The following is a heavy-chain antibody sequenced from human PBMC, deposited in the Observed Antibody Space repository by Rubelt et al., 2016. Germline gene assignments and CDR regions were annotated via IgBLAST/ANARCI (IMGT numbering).Heavy chain of an antibody. D-gene: IGHD6-19*01. CDR3: ARTSGYDSGWNDA. CDR1: GFTFTTHG. J-gene: IGHJ5*02. V-gene: IGHV3-23*01. CDR2: ISGGGSA. Sequence: GSGGGLVQPGGSLRLSCAASGFTFTTHGMSWVRQAPGKGLEWVSTISGGGSAYYADSVRGRFTISRDNSKNALYLRMNSLRVDDTAVYYCARTSGYDSGWNDAGGQGTLVTVSS.